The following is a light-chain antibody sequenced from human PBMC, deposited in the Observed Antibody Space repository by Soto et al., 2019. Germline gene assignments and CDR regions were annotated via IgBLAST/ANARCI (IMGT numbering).Light chain of an antibody. CDR2: EVS. J-gene: IGLJ2*01. V-gene: IGLV2-8*01. CDR3: SSYAGSNTVV. Sequence: QSVLTQPPSAAGSPGQSVAISCTGTSSDVGGYNYVSWYHQHPGKAPQLIIYEVSKRPSGVPDRFSGSKSGNTASLTISGLQAEDEADYYCSSYAGSNTVVFGGGTKLTVL. CDR1: SSDVGGYNY.